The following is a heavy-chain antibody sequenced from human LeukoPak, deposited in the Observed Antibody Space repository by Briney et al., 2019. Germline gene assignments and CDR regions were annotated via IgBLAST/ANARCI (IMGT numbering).Heavy chain of an antibody. CDR1: GGSISSYY. CDR3: ARGGSSWRWFDP. V-gene: IGHV4-59*01. J-gene: IGHJ5*02. CDR2: IYDSGTT. D-gene: IGHD6-13*01. Sequence: PSETLSLTCTVSGGSISSYYWSWVRQPPGKGLECIGYIYDSGTTNYNPSLESRVTISVDTSKNQFSLRLNSVTAADTAVYYCARGGSSWRWFDPWGQGTLVTVSS.